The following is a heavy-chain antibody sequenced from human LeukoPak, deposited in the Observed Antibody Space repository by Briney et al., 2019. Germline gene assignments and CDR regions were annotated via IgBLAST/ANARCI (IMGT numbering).Heavy chain of an antibody. CDR2: ISDSGGST. CDR3: AKRGVVIRVFLVGFHKEAYYFDS. J-gene: IGHJ4*02. D-gene: IGHD3-10*01. Sequence: GGSLRLSCAVSGITLSNYGMSWVRQAPGKGLEWVAGISDSGGSTKYADSVKGRFTISRDNPKNTLSLQMSSLRAEDTAVYFCAKRGVVIRVFLVGFHKEAYYFDSWGQGALVTVSS. V-gene: IGHV3-23*01. CDR1: GITLSNYG.